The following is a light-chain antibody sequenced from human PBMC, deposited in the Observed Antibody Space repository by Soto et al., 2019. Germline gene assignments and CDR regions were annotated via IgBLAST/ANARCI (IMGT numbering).Light chain of an antibody. CDR3: QTWGTGVV. CDR2: LNSDGSH. Sequence: QAVVTQSPSASASLGASVKLTCTLSSVRSSYAIAWRQQQPEKGPRYLMKLNSDGSHSKGDGIPDRFSGSSSGAERYLTISSLQSEDEADYYCQTWGTGVVFGGGTKLTVL. CDR1: SVRSSYA. V-gene: IGLV4-69*01. J-gene: IGLJ2*01.